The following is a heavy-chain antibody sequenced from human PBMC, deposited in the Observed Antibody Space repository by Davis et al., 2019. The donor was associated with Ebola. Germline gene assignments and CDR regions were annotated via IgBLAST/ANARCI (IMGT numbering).Heavy chain of an antibody. V-gene: IGHV1-18*04. CDR1: GYTFTSYG. Sequence: AASVPVSCQASGYTFTSYGISWVRQAPGQGLEWMGWISAYNGNTKYAQKLQGRVTMTTDTSTSTAYMELRSLRSDDTAVYYCARDYPYYYYMDVWGKGTTVTVSS. CDR3: ARDYPYYYYMDV. CDR2: ISAYNGNT. D-gene: IGHD3-16*02. J-gene: IGHJ6*03.